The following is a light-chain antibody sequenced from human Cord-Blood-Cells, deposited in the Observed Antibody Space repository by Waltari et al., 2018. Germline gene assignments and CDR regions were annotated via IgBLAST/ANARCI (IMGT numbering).Light chain of an antibody. CDR3: SSYTSSSTVV. Sequence: QSALTQPASVSGSPGQSITISCTGTSSDVGGYNYVSWYQQHPGNAPKLMLYDVSNRPSGVSNRCAGSKSGNTASLTISGLQAEDEADYYCSSYTSSSTVVVGGGTKLTVL. V-gene: IGLV2-14*01. J-gene: IGLJ2*01. CDR2: DVS. CDR1: SSDVGGYNY.